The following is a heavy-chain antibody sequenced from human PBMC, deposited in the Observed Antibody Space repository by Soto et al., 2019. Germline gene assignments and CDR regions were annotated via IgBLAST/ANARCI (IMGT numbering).Heavy chain of an antibody. Sequence: QITLNESGPPVVRPTETLTLTCRFSELSHTTSGGGVGWIRQSPGKAPEWLALIYWDDDKRYSASLKSRLTITKDTSKNQVVLIVSDLHPTDTATYYCAHRALRTVFALVTTTAIYFDFWGQGTLVAVSS. CDR2: IYWDDDK. D-gene: IGHD3-3*01. V-gene: IGHV2-5*02. CDR3: AHRALRTVFALVTTTAIYFDF. CDR1: ELSHTTSGGG. J-gene: IGHJ4*02.